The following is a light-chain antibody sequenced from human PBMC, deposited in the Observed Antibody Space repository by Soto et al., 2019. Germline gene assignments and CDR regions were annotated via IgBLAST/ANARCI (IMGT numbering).Light chain of an antibody. V-gene: IGLV1-51*01. CDR2: DNN. CDR3: GTWDSSLSAVV. CDR1: SSNIGNNY. Sequence: HSVLTQPRSVSASPGQKVTISCSGSSSNIGNNYVSWYQQLPGTAPKLLIYDNNKRPSGIPDRFSGSKSGTSATLGITGLQTGDEADYYCGTWDSSLSAVVFGGGTKVTVL. J-gene: IGLJ2*01.